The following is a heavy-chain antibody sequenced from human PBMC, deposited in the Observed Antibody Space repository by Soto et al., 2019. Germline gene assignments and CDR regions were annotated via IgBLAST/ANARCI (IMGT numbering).Heavy chain of an antibody. J-gene: IGHJ5*02. Sequence: VGSLRLSCAASGFTFSSYAMHWVRQAPGKGLEWVAVISYDGSNKYYADSVKGRFTISRDNSKNTLYPQMNSLRAEDTAVSYCERDTYSDDYTPTLFDTWGQGTLVTVSS. CDR3: ERDTYSDDYTPTLFDT. CDR2: ISYDGSNK. CDR1: GFTFSSYA. D-gene: IGHD4-4*01. V-gene: IGHV3-30-3*01.